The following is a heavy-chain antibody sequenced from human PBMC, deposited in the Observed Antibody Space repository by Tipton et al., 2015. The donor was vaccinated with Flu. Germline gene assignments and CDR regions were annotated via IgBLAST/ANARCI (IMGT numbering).Heavy chain of an antibody. CDR2: ISAYNGNT. V-gene: IGHV1-18*04. CDR1: GYTFTSYG. CDR3: ARDVVVVPAAMLGWFDP. D-gene: IGHD2-2*01. J-gene: IGHJ5*02. Sequence: QVQLVQSGPEVKKPGASVKVSCKASGYTFTSYGISWVRQAPGQGLEWMGWISAYNGNTNYAQKLQGRVTMTTDTSTSTAYMELRSLRSDDTAVYYCARDVVVVPAAMLGWFDPWGQGTLVTVSS.